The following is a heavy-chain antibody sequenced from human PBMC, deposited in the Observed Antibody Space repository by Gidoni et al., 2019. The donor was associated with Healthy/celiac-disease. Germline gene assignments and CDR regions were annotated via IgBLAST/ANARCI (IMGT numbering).Heavy chain of an antibody. CDR1: GYSFPSYG. Sequence: DVQLVQSGSEVKQPGSSLRISCQGSGYSFPSYGISWVRQMPGKGLGWMGRIDPSDSYTNYSPSFQGHVTISADKSSSTAYLQWSRLKASDNAMYYCARGGEDIVVVVANDYWGQGTLVTVSS. J-gene: IGHJ4*02. D-gene: IGHD2-15*01. CDR3: ARGGEDIVVVVANDY. V-gene: IGHV5-10-1*01. CDR2: IDPSDSYT.